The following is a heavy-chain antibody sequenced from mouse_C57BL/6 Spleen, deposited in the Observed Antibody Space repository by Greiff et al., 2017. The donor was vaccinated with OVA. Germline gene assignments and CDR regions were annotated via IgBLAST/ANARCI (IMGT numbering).Heavy chain of an antibody. Sequence: EVKLQESGGGLVKPGGSLKLSCAASGFTFSDYGMHWVRQAPEKRLEWVAYISSGSSTIYYADTVKGRFTISRDNAKNTLFLQMTSLRSEDTAMYYCARRYFDVWGTGTTVTVSS. CDR1: GFTFSDYG. J-gene: IGHJ1*03. V-gene: IGHV5-17*01. CDR3: ARRYFDV. CDR2: ISSGSSTI.